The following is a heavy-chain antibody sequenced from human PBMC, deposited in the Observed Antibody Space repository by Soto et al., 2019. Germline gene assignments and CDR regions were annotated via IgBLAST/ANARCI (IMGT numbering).Heavy chain of an antibody. V-gene: IGHV1-2*02. CDR2: INPNSGGT. CDR3: ARALSGYSGYAPD. CDR1: GYTFTGYY. D-gene: IGHD5-12*01. Sequence: RASVKVSCKASGYTFTGYYMHWVRQAPGQGLEWMGWINPNSGGTNYAQKLQGRVTMTTDTSTSTAYMELRSLRSDDTAVYYCARALSGYSGYAPDWGQGTLVTVSS. J-gene: IGHJ4*02.